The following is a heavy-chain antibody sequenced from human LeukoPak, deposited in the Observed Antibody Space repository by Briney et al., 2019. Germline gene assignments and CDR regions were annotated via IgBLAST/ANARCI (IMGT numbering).Heavy chain of an antibody. J-gene: IGHJ6*02. D-gene: IGHD3-3*01. CDR1: GFTFDDYA. Sequence: GGSLRLSCAASGFTFDDYAMHWVRQAPGKGLEWVSGISWNSGSIGYADSVKGRFTISRDNAKNSLYLQMNSLRAEDTALYYCAKDRVEIFGVARLYYYYGMDVWGQGTTVTVSS. CDR2: ISWNSGSI. CDR3: AKDRVEIFGVARLYYYYGMDV. V-gene: IGHV3-9*01.